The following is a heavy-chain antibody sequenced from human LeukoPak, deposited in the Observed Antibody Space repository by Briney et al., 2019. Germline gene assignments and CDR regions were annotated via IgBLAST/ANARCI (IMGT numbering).Heavy chain of an antibody. D-gene: IGHD5-18*01. J-gene: IGHJ4*02. V-gene: IGHV3-30*02. CDR1: GITFSRYG. CDR2: IRYDGSIK. Sequence: PGGSLRLSCAASGITFSRYGMHWVRQAPGKGLEWVTFIRYDGSIKYYADSVKGRFTISRDNSKNTLYLQMNSLIPEDTAVYYCARQYISGQWYFDYWGQGTLVTVSS. CDR3: ARQYISGQWYFDY.